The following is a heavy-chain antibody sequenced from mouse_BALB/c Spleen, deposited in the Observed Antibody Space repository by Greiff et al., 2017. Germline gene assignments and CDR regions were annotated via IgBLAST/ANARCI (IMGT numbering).Heavy chain of an antibody. CDR2: IYPYNGGT. Sequence: EVQLQQSGPELVKPGASVKISCKASGYTFTDYNMHWVKQSHGKSLEWIGYIYPYNGGTGYNQKFKSKATLTVDNSSSTAYMELRSLTSEDSAVYYCARWGYYYGSSSYYFDYWGQGTTLTVSS. V-gene: IGHV1S29*02. D-gene: IGHD1-1*01. CDR3: ARWGYYYGSSSYYFDY. CDR1: GYTFTDYN. J-gene: IGHJ2*01.